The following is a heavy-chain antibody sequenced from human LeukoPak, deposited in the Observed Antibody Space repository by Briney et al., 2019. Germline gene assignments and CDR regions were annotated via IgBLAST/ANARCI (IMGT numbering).Heavy chain of an antibody. Sequence: GGSLRLSCAASGFTFSAYAMSWVRQAPGKGLEWVSGISGSGGSTDYADSVKGRFTISRDEFKHTLYLQMNSLRAEDTAVYYCATMVAAPGLLDYWGQGTLVTVSS. V-gene: IGHV3-23*01. D-gene: IGHD6-13*01. CDR2: ISGSGGST. CDR3: ATMVAAPGLLDY. J-gene: IGHJ4*02. CDR1: GFTFSAYA.